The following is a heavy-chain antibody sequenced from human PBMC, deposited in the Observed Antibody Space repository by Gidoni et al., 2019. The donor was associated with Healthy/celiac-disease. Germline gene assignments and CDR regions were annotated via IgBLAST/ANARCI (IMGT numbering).Heavy chain of an antibody. D-gene: IGHD3-3*01. V-gene: IGHV3-48*03. Sequence: EVQLVESGGGLVQPGGSLRLSCEASGSTFSSYEMNWARQAPGKGREWVSYISSSGSTIYYADSVKGRFTISRDNAKNSLYLQMNSLRAEDTAVYYCARLGSDFWSGSMVPYYYMDVWGKGTTVTVSS. CDR3: ARLGSDFWSGSMVPYYYMDV. CDR2: ISSSGSTI. CDR1: GSTFSSYE. J-gene: IGHJ6*03.